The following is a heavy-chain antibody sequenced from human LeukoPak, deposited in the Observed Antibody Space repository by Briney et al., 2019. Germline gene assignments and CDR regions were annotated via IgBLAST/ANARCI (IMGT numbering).Heavy chain of an antibody. CDR2: SYGSDT. V-gene: IGHV3-23*05. CDR3: SKRRRRETGPFES. J-gene: IGHJ4*02. CDR1: GFTISSDA. Sequence: GGSLRLSCVASGFTISSDAMTWVRQAPGRGLEWVSASYGSDTDYADSVRGRFTIPRDDSKNTLYLQMNGLRVEDTAVYYCSKRRRRETGPFESWGRGTLVTASP. D-gene: IGHD5-24*01.